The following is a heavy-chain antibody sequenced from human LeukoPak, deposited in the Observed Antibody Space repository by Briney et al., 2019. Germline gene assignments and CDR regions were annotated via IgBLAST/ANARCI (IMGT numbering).Heavy chain of an antibody. J-gene: IGHJ5*02. Sequence: SETLSLTCAVYGGSFSGYYWSWIRQPPGKGLEWIGEINHSGSTNYNPSLKSRVTISVDTSKNQFSLKLSSVTAADMAVYYCARIAYSSGYYLSDRRRWFDPWGQGTLVTVSS. D-gene: IGHD3-22*01. CDR2: INHSGST. CDR3: ARIAYSSGYYLSDRRRWFDP. V-gene: IGHV4-34*01. CDR1: GGSFSGYY.